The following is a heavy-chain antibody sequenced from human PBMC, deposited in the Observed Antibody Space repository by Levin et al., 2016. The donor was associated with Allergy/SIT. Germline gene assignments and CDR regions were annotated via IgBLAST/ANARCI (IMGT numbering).Heavy chain of an antibody. V-gene: IGHV1-8*01. CDR3: ARRGGLTGYTNSQLGY. CDR2: MNPNSGNT. Sequence: ASVKVSCKASGYTFTTYDINWVRQATGQGPEWVGWMNPNSGNTGSAQKFQGRVTMTRDTSINTAYLELHSLTSDDTAVYYCARRGGLTGYTNSQLGYWGQGTLVTVSS. CDR1: GYTFTTYD. J-gene: IGHJ4*02. D-gene: IGHD6-13*01.